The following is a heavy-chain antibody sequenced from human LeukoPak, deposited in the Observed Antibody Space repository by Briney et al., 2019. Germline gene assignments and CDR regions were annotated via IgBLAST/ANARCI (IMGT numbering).Heavy chain of an antibody. CDR3: ARHYYASGSYYNDY. CDR1: EYSFANYW. Sequence: GGSLKISCKGSEYSFANYWIGWVRQMPGKGLEWMGIIYPGDSDTRYSPSFQGQVTISADKSISTAYLQWSSLKASDTAMYYCARHYYASGSYYNDYWGQGTLVTVSS. CDR2: IYPGDSDT. D-gene: IGHD3-10*01. V-gene: IGHV5-51*01. J-gene: IGHJ4*02.